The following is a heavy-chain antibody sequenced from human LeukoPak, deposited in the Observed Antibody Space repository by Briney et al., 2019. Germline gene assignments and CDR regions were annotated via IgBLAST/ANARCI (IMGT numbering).Heavy chain of an antibody. CDR3: ARDHCTNGVCYDY. CDR1: GGSISSGRYY. Sequence: PSETLSLTCTVSGGSISSGRYYWTWIRQPAGKGLEWIGRICTSGSTNYNPSLKSRVTISVDTSKNQFSLKLSSVTAADTAVYYCARDHCTNGVCYDYWGQGTLVTVSS. D-gene: IGHD2-8*01. V-gene: IGHV4-61*02. J-gene: IGHJ4*02. CDR2: ICTSGST.